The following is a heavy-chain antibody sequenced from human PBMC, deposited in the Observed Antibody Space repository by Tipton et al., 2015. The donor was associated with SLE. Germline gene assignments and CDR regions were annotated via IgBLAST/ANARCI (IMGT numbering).Heavy chain of an antibody. Sequence: SLRLSCAASGFTFSNYVMHWVRQAPGKGLEWVATVWFDGSNKYYADSVKGRFTISRDNFKNTLYLQMNSLRAEDTAVYYCAKDETGMDVWGQGTTVTVSS. V-gene: IGHV3-33*06. CDR3: AKDETGMDV. J-gene: IGHJ6*02. CDR2: VWFDGSNK. CDR1: GFTFSNYV.